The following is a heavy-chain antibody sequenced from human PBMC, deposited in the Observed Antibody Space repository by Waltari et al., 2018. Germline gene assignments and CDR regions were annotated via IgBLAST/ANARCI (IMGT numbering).Heavy chain of an antibody. Sequence: EVQLVQSGAAVKTPGESLKISCQGSGYTFTSKWIAWVRQMPGNGLAWLGTIYPVDSDTGYSPSYQGQVTISADKSISTAYLQWSSLKASDTAIYYCARRGRGEEGRWFDPWGQGTLVTVSS. CDR2: IYPVDSDT. D-gene: IGHD2-15*01. J-gene: IGHJ5*02. CDR1: GYTFTSKW. CDR3: ARRGRGEEGRWFDP. V-gene: IGHV5-51*01.